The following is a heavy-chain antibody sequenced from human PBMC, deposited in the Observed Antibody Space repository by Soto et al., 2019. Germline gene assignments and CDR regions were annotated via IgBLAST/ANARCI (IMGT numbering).Heavy chain of an antibody. D-gene: IGHD2-2*03. CDR3: ARLNGYCVSTNCHGYYGMDV. CDR1: GGSISNNY. CDR2: IYYSGST. Sequence: SETLSLTCTVSGGSISNNYWSWIRQPPGKGLEWIGYIYYSGSTYYNPSLKSRVTISVDTSKNEFSLRLSSVTAADTAVYYCARLNGYCVSTNCHGYYGMDVWGQGTTVTVSS. V-gene: IGHV4-59*04. J-gene: IGHJ6*02.